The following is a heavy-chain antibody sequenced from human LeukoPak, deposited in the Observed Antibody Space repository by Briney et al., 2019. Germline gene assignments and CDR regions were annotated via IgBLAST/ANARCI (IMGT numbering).Heavy chain of an antibody. CDR2: INHSGST. V-gene: IGHV4-34*01. J-gene: IGHJ4*02. CDR3: ARGPPYYYDSSGYSRPFDY. CDR1: GFTFSSYA. D-gene: IGHD3-22*01. Sequence: GSLRLSCAASGFTFSSYAMSWIRQPPGKGLEWIGEINHSGSTNYNPSLKSRVTISVDTSKNQFSLKLSSVTAADTAVYYCARGPPYYYDSSGYSRPFDYWGQGTLVTVSS.